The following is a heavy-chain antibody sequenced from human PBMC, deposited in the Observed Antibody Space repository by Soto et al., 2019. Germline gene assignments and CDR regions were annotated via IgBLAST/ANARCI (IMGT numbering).Heavy chain of an antibody. CDR3: ERATHRERGGMDV. V-gene: IGHV3-21*01. D-gene: IGHD3-10*01. CDR1: GFTFSSYS. J-gene: IGHJ6*02. CDR2: ISSSSSYI. Sequence: PEESRRLSCAASGFTFSSYSMNWVRQAPGKGLEWVSSISSSSSYIYYADSVKGRFTISRDNAKNSLYLQMNSLRAEDTAVYYCERATHRERGGMDVWGHGTTVNISS.